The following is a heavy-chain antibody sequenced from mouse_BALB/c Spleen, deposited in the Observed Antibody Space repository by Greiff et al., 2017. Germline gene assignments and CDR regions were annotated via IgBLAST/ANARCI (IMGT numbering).Heavy chain of an antibody. D-gene: IGHD2-4*01. Sequence: DVMLVESGGGLVKPGGSLKLSCAASGFTFSDYYMYWVRQTPEKRLEWVATISDGGSYTYYPDSVKGRFTISRDNAKNNLYLQMSSLKSEDTAMYYCARGGYDYDDYAMDYWGQGTSVTVSS. J-gene: IGHJ4*01. CDR1: GFTFSDYY. V-gene: IGHV5-4*02. CDR3: ARGGYDYDDYAMDY. CDR2: ISDGGSYT.